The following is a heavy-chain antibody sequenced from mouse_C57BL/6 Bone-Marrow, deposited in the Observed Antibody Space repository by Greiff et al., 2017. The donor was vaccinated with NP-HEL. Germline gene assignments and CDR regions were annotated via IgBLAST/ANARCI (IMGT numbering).Heavy chain of an antibody. CDR1: GFTFSDFY. CDR3: ARDASIGGGFAY. CDR2: SRNKANDYTT. Sequence: EVMLVESGGGLVQSGRSLRLSCATSGFTFSDFYMEWVRQAPGKGLEWIAASRNKANDYTTEYSASVKGRFIVSRDTSQSILYLQMNALRAEDTAIYYCARDASIGGGFAYWGQGTLVTVSA. V-gene: IGHV7-1*01. J-gene: IGHJ3*01.